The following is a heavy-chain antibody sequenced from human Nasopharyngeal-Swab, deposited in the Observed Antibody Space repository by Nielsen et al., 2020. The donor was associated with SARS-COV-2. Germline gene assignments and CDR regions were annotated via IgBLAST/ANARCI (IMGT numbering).Heavy chain of an antibody. CDR3: TRDLYCSSTSCTWKGVDY. Sequence: GGSLRLSCTASGFTFGDYAMGWFRQAPGKGLEWVGFIRSKAYGGTTEYAASVKGRFTISRDDSKSIAYLQMNSLKTEDTAVYYCTRDLYCSSTSCTWKGVDYWGQGTLVTVSP. J-gene: IGHJ4*02. CDR1: GFTFGDYA. CDR2: IRSKAYGGTT. D-gene: IGHD2-2*01. V-gene: IGHV3-49*03.